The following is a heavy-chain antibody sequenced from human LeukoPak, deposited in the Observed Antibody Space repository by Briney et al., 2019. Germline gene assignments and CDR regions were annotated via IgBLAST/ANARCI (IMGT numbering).Heavy chain of an antibody. CDR3: ARGRGYCSSTSCYNDAFDI. CDR1: GGTVSSSA. CDR2: IIPVFGTA. D-gene: IGHD2-2*02. V-gene: IGHV1-69*05. Sequence: GASVKVSCKASGGTVSSSAISWVRQAPGQGPEWMGGIIPVFGTAKYAQKFQGRVTITTDESTSTAYMELSSLRSEDTAVYYCARGRGYCSSTSCYNDAFDIWGQGTMVTVSS. J-gene: IGHJ3*02.